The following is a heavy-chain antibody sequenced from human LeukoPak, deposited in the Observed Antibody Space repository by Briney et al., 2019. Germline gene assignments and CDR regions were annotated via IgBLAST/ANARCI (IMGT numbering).Heavy chain of an antibody. V-gene: IGHV5-51*01. Sequence: GESLKISCKASGYRFTNSWIAWVRQMPGKGLEWMGIIYPGDSEIRYSPSFQGQVTISADKSIRTAYLQWSSLKASDTPMYYCARQRSGFAPKYYYYMDVWGKGTTVTVSS. J-gene: IGHJ6*03. D-gene: IGHD3-10*01. CDR1: GYRFTNSW. CDR2: IYPGDSEI. CDR3: ARQRSGFAPKYYYYMDV.